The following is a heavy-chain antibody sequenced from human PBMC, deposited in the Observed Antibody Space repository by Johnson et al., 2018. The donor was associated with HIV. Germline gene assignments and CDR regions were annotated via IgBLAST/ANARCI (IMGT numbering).Heavy chain of an antibody. J-gene: IGHJ3*02. CDR1: GFTFDDYG. CDR2: INWNGGST. CDR3: ARLRQEANCGADCHWAI. Sequence: MQLVESGGGVVQPGRSLRLSCAASGFTFDDYGMSWVRQAPGKGLEWVSGINWNGGSTGYADSVKGRFTISRDNAKNSLYLQMNSLRAEDTALYYCARLRQEANCGADCHWAIWGQGTMVTVSS. D-gene: IGHD2-21*02. V-gene: IGHV3-20*04.